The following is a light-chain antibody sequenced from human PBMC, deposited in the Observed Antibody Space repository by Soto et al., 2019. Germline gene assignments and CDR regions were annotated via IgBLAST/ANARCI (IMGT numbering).Light chain of an antibody. J-gene: IGLJ3*02. CDR3: CSYAGYKNFPWV. CDR2: EVI. Sequence: QSALAQPASVSGSPGQSITISCTGTSSDVGKYNLVSWYQQHPGKAPKLILYEVIKRPSGVSDRFSGSKSGNTASLTISGLQAEDEADYYCCSYAGYKNFPWVFGGGTKVTVL. CDR1: SSDVGKYNL. V-gene: IGLV2-23*02.